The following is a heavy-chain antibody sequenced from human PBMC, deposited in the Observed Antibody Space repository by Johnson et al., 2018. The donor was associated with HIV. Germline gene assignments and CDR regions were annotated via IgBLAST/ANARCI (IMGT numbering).Heavy chain of an antibody. J-gene: IGHJ3*02. CDR3: ARGRALRALDAFDI. CDR1: GFTFDDYA. D-gene: IGHD4-17*01. V-gene: IGHV3-74*02. CDR2: IIRDATTA. Sequence: VQLVESGGGLVQPGRSMRLSCAASGFTFDDYAMHWVRQAPGKGLEWVSRIIRDATTAIYADSVKGRFTISRDNAKNTLYLQMDSLRAEDTAVYYCARGRALRALDAFDIWGQGTMVTVSS.